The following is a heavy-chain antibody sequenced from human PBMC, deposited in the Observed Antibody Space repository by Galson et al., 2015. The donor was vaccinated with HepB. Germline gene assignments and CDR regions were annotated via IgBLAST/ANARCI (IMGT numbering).Heavy chain of an antibody. J-gene: IGHJ3*01. V-gene: IGHV2-5*02. CDR1: GFSLITPGVG. D-gene: IGHD6-13*01. CDR3: ARGLTAAPVLGAFDV. Sequence: PALVKPTQTLTLTCTFFGFSLITPGVGVGWVRQPPGKALEWLALIYWDDHKRYSPSLQSRLTITKDISKNEVVLTMTSVDPVDTATYYCARGLTAAPVLGAFDVWGQGTMVTVSS. CDR2: IYWDDHK.